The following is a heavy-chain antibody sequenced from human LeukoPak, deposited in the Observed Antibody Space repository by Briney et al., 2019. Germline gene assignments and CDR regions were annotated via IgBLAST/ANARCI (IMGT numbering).Heavy chain of an antibody. V-gene: IGHV3-21*01. J-gene: IGHJ6*03. CDR2: ISSTSTFI. CDR3: ARELGRYYMDV. CDR1: GFTFSRYS. Sequence: GGSLRLSCAASGFTFSRYSMNWVRQAPGKGLEWVASISSTSTFIYSADSVKGRFTISRDTAKNSLFLQMNSLRAEDTAVYYCARELGRYYMDVWGKGTTVTVSS.